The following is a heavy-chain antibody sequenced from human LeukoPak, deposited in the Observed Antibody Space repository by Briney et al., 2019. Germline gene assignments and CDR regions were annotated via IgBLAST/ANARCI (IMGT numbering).Heavy chain of an antibody. V-gene: IGHV3-21*01. CDR3: ARVLVYDFWSGPNGGAYYFDY. J-gene: IGHJ4*02. CDR2: ISSSSSYI. Sequence: GGSLRLSCAASGFTFSSYSMNWVRQAPGKGLEWVSSISSSSSYIYYADSVKGRFTISRDNAKNSLYLQMNSLRAEDTAVYYCARVLVYDFWSGPNGGAYYFDYWGQGTLVTVSS. CDR1: GFTFSSYS. D-gene: IGHD3-3*01.